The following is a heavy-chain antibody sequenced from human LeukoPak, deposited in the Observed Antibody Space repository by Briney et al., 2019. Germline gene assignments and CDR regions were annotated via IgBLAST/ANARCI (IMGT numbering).Heavy chain of an antibody. CDR1: GYSISSGYY. CDR2: IYHSGST. J-gene: IGHJ4*02. V-gene: IGHV4-38-2*01. CDR3: ARLTYSGPHYFDY. Sequence: SETLSLTCAVSGYSISSGYYWGWSRPPPGKGREGIGSIYHSGSTYYNPSLKSRVPTSVDTSKNQFSLKLSSVTAADTAVYYCARLTYSGPHYFDYWGQGTLVTVSS. D-gene: IGHD4-11*01.